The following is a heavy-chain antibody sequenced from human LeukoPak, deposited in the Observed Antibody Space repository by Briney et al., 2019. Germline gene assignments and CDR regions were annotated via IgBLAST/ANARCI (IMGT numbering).Heavy chain of an antibody. D-gene: IGHD2/OR15-2a*01. CDR1: GFTFSSHS. V-gene: IGHV3-48*01. Sequence: GSLRLFCAASGFTFSSHSMNWVRQAPGKGLEWVSYISSSGSTKYYADSVKGRFTISRDNARNSLYLQMNSLRAEDTAVYFCARGGLSIMGYWGQGTLVTVSS. CDR3: ARGGLSIMGY. J-gene: IGHJ4*02. CDR2: ISSSGSTK.